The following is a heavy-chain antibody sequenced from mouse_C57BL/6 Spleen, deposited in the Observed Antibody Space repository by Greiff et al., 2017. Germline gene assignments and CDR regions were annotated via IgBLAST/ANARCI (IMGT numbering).Heavy chain of an antibody. CDR2: LSNKANGYTT. V-gene: IGHV7-3*01. J-gene: IGHJ1*03. CDR3: ARYYSNPYWYFDV. D-gene: IGHD2-5*01. CDR1: GFTFTAYY. Sequence: EVKLVESGGGLVQPGGSLSLSCAASGFTFTAYYMSWVRQPPGKALEWLGFLSNKANGYTTEYSASVKGRFTISRDNTQSILYLQMNALRAEDSATYYYARYYSNPYWYFDVWGTGTTVTVSS.